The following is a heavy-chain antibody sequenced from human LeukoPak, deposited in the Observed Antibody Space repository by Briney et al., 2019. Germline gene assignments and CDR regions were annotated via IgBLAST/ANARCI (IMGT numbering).Heavy chain of an antibody. Sequence: GGSLRLSCAASGFTFSSYEMNWVRQAPGKGLERASYISSSGSTIYYADSVKGRFTISRDNAKNSLYLQMNSLRAEDTAVYYCALHEYYLGVDYWGQGTLVTVSS. CDR3: ALHEYYLGVDY. CDR1: GFTFSSYE. CDR2: ISSSGSTI. D-gene: IGHD3-16*01. J-gene: IGHJ4*02. V-gene: IGHV3-48*03.